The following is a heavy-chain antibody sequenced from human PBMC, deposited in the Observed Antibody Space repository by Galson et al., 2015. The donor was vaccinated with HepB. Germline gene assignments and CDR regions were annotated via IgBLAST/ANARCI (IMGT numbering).Heavy chain of an antibody. V-gene: IGHV3-21*01. J-gene: IGHJ6*03. CDR3: ARALYDFWSGYSTPDYYMDV. Sequence: LRLSCAASGFTFSTYTMNWVRQAPGKGLEWVSSISSSSSYIYYADSVKGRFTISRDNAKNSLSLQMNSLRAEDTAVYYCARALYDFWSGYSTPDYYMDVWGKGTTVTVSS. D-gene: IGHD3-3*01. CDR1: GFTFSTYT. CDR2: ISSSSSYI.